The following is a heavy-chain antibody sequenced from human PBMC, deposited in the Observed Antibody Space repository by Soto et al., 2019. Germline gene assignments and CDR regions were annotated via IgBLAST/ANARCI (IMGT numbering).Heavy chain of an antibody. CDR1: GGSISSGDYY. CDR2: IYYSGST. CDR3: ARTNLIYYYDSSGYYYDY. Sequence: SETLSLTCTVSGGSISSGDYYWSWIRQPPGKGLEWIGYIYYSGSTYYNPSLKSRVTISVDTSKNQFSLKLSSVTAADTAVYYCARTNLIYYYDSSGYYYDYWGQGTLVTVSS. D-gene: IGHD3-22*01. V-gene: IGHV4-30-4*01. J-gene: IGHJ4*02.